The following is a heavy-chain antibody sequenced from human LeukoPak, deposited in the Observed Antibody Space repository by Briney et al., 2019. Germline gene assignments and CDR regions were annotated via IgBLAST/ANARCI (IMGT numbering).Heavy chain of an antibody. J-gene: IGHJ4*02. V-gene: IGHV4-61*01. CDR3: ARVGYDFWSGYYLFDY. Sequence: SETLSLTCTVSGGSVSSGSYYWGWIRQPPGKGLEWIGYIYYSGSTNYNPSLKSRVTISVDTSKNQFSLKLSSVTAADTAVYYCARVGYDFWSGYYLFDYWGQGTLVTVSS. CDR2: IYYSGST. CDR1: GGSVSSGSYY. D-gene: IGHD3-3*01.